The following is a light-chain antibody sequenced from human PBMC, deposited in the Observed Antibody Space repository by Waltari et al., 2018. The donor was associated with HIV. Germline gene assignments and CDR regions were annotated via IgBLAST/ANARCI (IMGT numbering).Light chain of an antibody. J-gene: IGKJ2*01. Sequence: EIVMTPSPATLSVSPGERAIFSCSTSQRISRDLAWYQQKPGQDPRLLIYGASTRATGIPARFRGSWSGTDFTLTISSLQSEDFAVYYCQQYNNWLPYTFGQGTKLESK. CDR2: GAS. CDR3: QQYNNWLPYT. V-gene: IGKV3-15*01. CDR1: QRISRD.